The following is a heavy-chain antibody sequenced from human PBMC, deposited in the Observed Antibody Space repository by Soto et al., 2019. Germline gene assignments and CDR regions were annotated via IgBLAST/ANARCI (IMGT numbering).Heavy chain of an antibody. V-gene: IGHV3-33*01. D-gene: IGHD7-27*01. CDR2: ILYDGNSK. CDR1: GFTFSSYG. Sequence: GGSLRLSCAASGFTFSSYGMHWVRQAPGKGLEWMAVILYDGNSKDYGDSVRGRFTVSRDNSKNTLYLQMDSLRAEDTAVYYCARDSSSGEGFDFWGQGTLVTVSS. J-gene: IGHJ5*01. CDR3: ARDSSSGEGFDF.